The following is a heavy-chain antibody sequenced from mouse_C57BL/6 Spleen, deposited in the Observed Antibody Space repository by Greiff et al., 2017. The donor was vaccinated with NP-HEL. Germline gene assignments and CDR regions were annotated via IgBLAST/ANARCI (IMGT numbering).Heavy chain of an antibody. Sequence: EVKLVESGAELVRPGASVKLSCTASGFNIKDDYMHWVKQRPEQGLEWIGWIDPENGDTEYASKFQGKATITADTSSNTAYLQLSSLTSEDTAVYYCTTLSTVVATDYWGQGTTLTVSS. CDR2: IDPENGDT. D-gene: IGHD1-1*01. J-gene: IGHJ2*01. CDR1: GFNIKDDY. CDR3: TTLSTVVATDY. V-gene: IGHV14-4*01.